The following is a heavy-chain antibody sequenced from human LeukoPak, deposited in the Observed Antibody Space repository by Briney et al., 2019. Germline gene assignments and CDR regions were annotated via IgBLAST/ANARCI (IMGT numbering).Heavy chain of an antibody. CDR2: ISSSSSYI. Sequence: GGSLRLSCAASEFTFSSYSMNWVRQAPGKGLEWVSSISSSSSYIYYADSVKGRFTISRDNAKNSLYLQMNSLRAEDTAVYYCARDFVDYDFWGGFYYMEVWGKGTTVSVS. V-gene: IGHV3-21*01. J-gene: IGHJ6*03. CDR3: ARDFVDYDFWGGFYYMEV. D-gene: IGHD3-3*01. CDR1: EFTFSSYS.